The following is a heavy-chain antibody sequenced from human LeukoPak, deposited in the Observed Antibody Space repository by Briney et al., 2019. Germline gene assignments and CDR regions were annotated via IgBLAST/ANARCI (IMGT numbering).Heavy chain of an antibody. V-gene: IGHV3-48*01. CDR3: ARFNLGWFDP. Sequence: GGSLRLSCAASGFTFNSYSMNWVRQAPGKGLEWISYISSGVTTQYYADSVKGRFTISRDDAENSLYLQMNSLRAEDTAVYYCARFNLGWFDPWGQGTLVTVSS. D-gene: IGHD1-20*01. CDR1: GFTFNSYS. CDR2: ISSGVTTQ. J-gene: IGHJ5*02.